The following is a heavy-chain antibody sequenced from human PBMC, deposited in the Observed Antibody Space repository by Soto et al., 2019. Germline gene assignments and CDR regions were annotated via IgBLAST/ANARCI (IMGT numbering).Heavy chain of an antibody. J-gene: IGHJ1*01. Sequence: EVQLVESGGGLVQPGGSLRLSCAASGFTLSTYWMHWVRQAPGKGLVWVSRISIDGSTTTYAGSVEGRFTISRDNAKNTLYLQLNSLRAEDTAVYYCARQGSHQYFQHWGQGTLVTVSS. V-gene: IGHV3-74*01. CDR3: ARQGSHQYFQH. CDR1: GFTLSTYW. CDR2: ISIDGSTT.